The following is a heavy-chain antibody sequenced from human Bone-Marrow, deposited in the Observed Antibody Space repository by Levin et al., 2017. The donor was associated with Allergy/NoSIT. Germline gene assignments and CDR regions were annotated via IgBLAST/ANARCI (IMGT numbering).Heavy chain of an antibody. J-gene: IGHJ6*02. D-gene: IGHD3-16*01. V-gene: IGHV4-31*03. CDR3: ARDRGGGMDI. Sequence: SQTLSLTCSVSGGSISSGDNFWSWIRQHPGKGLEWIGYISHSRGTYYSPSMHSRAFISVDTSNQFSLELRSVTAADTAVYYCARDRGGGMDIWGQGTTVVVSS. CDR2: ISHSRGT. CDR1: GGSISSGDNF.